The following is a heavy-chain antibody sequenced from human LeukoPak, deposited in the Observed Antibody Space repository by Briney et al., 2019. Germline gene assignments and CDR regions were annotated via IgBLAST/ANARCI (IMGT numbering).Heavy chain of an antibody. D-gene: IGHD3-3*01. Sequence: SVKVSCKASGGTFSSYAISWVRQAPGQGLEWMGRIIPIFGTANYAQKFQGRATIITDESTSTAYMELSSLRSEDTAVYYCAKEGLRFLEWWGQGTLVTVSS. CDR1: GGTFSSYA. J-gene: IGHJ4*02. V-gene: IGHV1-69*05. CDR2: IIPIFGTA. CDR3: AKEGLRFLEW.